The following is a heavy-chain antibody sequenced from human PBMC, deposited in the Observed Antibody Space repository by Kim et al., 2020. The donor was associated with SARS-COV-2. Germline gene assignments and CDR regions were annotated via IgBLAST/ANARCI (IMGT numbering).Heavy chain of an antibody. CDR2: ISGSGGST. CDR3: AKDPHYDFWSGYVFDY. Sequence: WGSLRLSCAASGFTFSSYAMSWVRQAPGKGLEWVSAISGSGGSTYYADSVKGRFTISRDNSKDTLYLQMNSLRAEDTAVYYCAKDPHYDFWSGYVFDYWGQGTLVTVSS. V-gene: IGHV3-23*01. CDR1: GFTFSSYA. D-gene: IGHD3-3*01. J-gene: IGHJ4*02.